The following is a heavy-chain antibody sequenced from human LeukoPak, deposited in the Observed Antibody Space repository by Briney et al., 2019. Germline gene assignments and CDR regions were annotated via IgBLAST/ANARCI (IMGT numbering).Heavy chain of an antibody. J-gene: IGHJ4*02. CDR2: INEDGSER. Sequence: GGSLRLSCAGYGFILNKYWMNWVRQAPEKGLEWVANINEDGSERYYVDSVKGRFTISRDITKNSLYLQMNSLRDEDTAVYYCAKDEGRPEYWGQGTLVTVSS. CDR1: GFILNKYW. CDR3: AKDEGRPEY. V-gene: IGHV3-7*01.